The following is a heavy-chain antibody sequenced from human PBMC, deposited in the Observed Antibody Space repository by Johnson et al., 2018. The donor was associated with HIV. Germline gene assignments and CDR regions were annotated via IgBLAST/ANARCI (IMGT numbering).Heavy chain of an antibody. J-gene: IGHJ3*02. V-gene: IGHV3-11*04. D-gene: IGHD6-13*01. CDR1: GFTFSAYY. CDR2: ISSIGSTI. CDR3: AREIIAAADDI. Sequence: QVQLVESGGGLVKPGGSLRLSCAASGFTFSAYYMSWIRQAPGKGLGWVSYISSIGSTIYYQDSLKGRFTISRDNAKNSLYLQMNSLRAEDTAVYYCAREIIAAADDIWGQGTMVTVSS.